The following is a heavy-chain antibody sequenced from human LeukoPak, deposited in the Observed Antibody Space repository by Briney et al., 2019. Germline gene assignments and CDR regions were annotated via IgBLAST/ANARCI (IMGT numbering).Heavy chain of an antibody. V-gene: IGHV4-34*01. J-gene: IGHJ3*02. CDR3: ARDRIVGATSYLAAFDI. Sequence: SETQSLTCAVYGGSFSGYYWSWIRQPPGKGLEWIGEINHSGSTNYNPSLKSRVTISVDTSKNQFSLKLSSVTAADTAVYYCARDRIVGATSYLAAFDIWGQGTMVTVSS. D-gene: IGHD1-26*01. CDR2: INHSGST. CDR1: GGSFSGYY.